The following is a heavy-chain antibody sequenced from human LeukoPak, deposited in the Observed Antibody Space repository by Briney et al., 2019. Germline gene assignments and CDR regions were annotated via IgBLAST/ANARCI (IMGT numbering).Heavy chain of an antibody. J-gene: IGHJ6*03. CDR1: GFTFSSYW. D-gene: IGHD2-2*01. Sequence: GGSLRLSCAASGFTFSSYWMSWVRQAPGKGLEWVANIKQDGSEKYYVDSVKGRFTISRDNAKNSLYLQMNSLRAEDTAVYYCAREPRIRYCSSTSCYLTSNGRYYYYYYYMDVWGKGTTVTVSS. CDR2: IKQDGSEK. CDR3: AREPRIRYCSSTSCYLTSNGRYYYYYYYMDV. V-gene: IGHV3-7*01.